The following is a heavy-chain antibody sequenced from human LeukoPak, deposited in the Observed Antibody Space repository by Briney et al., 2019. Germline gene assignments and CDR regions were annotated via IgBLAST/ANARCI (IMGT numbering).Heavy chain of an antibody. CDR2: INPKSGGT. V-gene: IGHV1-2*02. D-gene: IGHD6-19*01. J-gene: IGHJ4*02. Sequence: ASVKVSCKAPGYTFTGYYTHWVRQAPGQGLEWMGWINPKSGGTNYAQKFQGRVTMTRDTSISTAYMELSRLRSDDTAVYFCAREAVAGNYFDYWGQGTLVTVSS. CDR3: AREAVAGNYFDY. CDR1: GYTFTGYY.